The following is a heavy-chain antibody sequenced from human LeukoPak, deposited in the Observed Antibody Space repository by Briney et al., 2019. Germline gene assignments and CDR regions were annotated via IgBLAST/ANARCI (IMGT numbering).Heavy chain of an antibody. CDR1: GYTFTSYG. J-gene: IGHJ4*02. CDR3: AREDYYGSSGIPRY. V-gene: IGHV1-18*01. CDR2: ISAYNGNT. D-gene: IGHD3-22*01. Sequence: ASVKVSCKASGYTFTSYGVSWVRQAPGQGLEWMGWISAYNGNTNYAQKLQGRVTMTTDTSTSTAYMELRSLRSDDTAVYYCAREDYYGSSGIPRYWGQGTLVTVSS.